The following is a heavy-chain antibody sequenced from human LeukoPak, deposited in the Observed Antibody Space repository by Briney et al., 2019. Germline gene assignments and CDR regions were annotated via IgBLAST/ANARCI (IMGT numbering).Heavy chain of an antibody. CDR3: ARAQLAWDAAN. D-gene: IGHD6-13*01. V-gene: IGHV3-7*04. CDR1: GFTFSSYW. Sequence: GGSLRLSCAASGFTFSSYWMNWVRQAPGKGLEWVANIKQDGSEKYYVDSVKGRFTVSRDNAKNSLYLQMNGLRVEDTAVYYCARAQLAWDAANWGQGTLVTVSS. J-gene: IGHJ4*02. CDR2: IKQDGSEK.